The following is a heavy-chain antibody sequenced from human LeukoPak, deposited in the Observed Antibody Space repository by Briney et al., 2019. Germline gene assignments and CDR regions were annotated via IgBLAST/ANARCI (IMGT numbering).Heavy chain of an antibody. CDR1: GYTFTVYY. CDR3: ARTIAAAVNWFHP. CDR2: INPNSGGT. Sequence: ASVTVSFKSSGYTFTVYYMHWVRQAPGQGLEWMGWINPNSGGTNYAQKFQGRVTMTRDTSISTAYMELSRLRSDDTAVYYCARTIAAAVNWFHPWGQGTLVTVSS. D-gene: IGHD6-13*01. J-gene: IGHJ5*02. V-gene: IGHV1-2*02.